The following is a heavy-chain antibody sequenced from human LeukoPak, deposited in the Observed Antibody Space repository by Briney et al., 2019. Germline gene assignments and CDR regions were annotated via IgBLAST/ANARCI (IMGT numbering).Heavy chain of an antibody. CDR2: IYYSGST. D-gene: IGHD3-16*01. J-gene: IGHJ4*02. Sequence: SETLSLTCTVSGGSISSSSYYWGWIRQPPGKGLEWIGSIYYSGSTYYNPSLKSRVTISVDTSKNQFSLKLSSVTAADTAVYYCARTPFFDYVWGGDPYYFDYWGQGTLVTVSS. CDR1: GGSISSSSYY. V-gene: IGHV4-39*07. CDR3: ARTPFFDYVWGGDPYYFDY.